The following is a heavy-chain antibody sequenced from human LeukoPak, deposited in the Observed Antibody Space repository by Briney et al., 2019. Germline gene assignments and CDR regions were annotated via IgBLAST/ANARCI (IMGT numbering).Heavy chain of an antibody. CDR2: IYYSGTA. J-gene: IGHJ5*02. V-gene: IGHV4-39*07. CDR1: GGSISSSPYY. Sequence: PSETLSLTCTVSGGSISSSPYYWGWIRQPPGKGLEWIGSIYYSGTAHYSPSLESRVTISVDTSKNQFSLKLASVTAADTAIYYCAKGAGGFSYYNWFDPWGQGTLVTVSS. CDR3: AKGAGGFSYYNWFDP. D-gene: IGHD5-18*01.